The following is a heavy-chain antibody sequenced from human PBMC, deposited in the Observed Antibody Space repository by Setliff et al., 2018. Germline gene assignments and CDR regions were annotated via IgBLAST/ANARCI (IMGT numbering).Heavy chain of an antibody. CDR1: GFTFGSYT. J-gene: IGHJ5*02. D-gene: IGHD3-10*01. Sequence: GESLKISCVASGFTFGSYTMDWVRQAPGKGLEWVSHISSSSHNIHYADSGKGRFTISRDNAKNLLYLQMNSLRAEDTAVYYCARDLIRGAPNWFDPWGQGTLVTVSS. V-gene: IGHV3-21*01. CDR2: ISSSSHNI. CDR3: ARDLIRGAPNWFDP.